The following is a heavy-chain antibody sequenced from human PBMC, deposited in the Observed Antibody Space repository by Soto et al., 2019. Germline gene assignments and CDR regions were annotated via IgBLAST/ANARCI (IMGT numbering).Heavy chain of an antibody. CDR1: GGSVSSGTYY. V-gene: IGHV4-61*01. D-gene: IGHD3-10*01. Sequence: PSDTLSLTCTVSGGSVSSGTYYWSWIRQPPGKGLEWIGYIYSSGSTNYNPSLKSRVTISVDTSKNQFSLELTSVTAADTAVYYCARSRFRTNRGTNDFWGQGILVTVSS. CDR2: IYSSGST. CDR3: ARSRFRTNRGTNDF. J-gene: IGHJ4*02.